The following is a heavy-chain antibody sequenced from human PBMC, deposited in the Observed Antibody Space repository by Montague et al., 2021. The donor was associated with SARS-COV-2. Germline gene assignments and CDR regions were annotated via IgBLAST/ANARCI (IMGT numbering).Heavy chain of an antibody. V-gene: IGHV3-23*01. Sequence: SRSLSLSASGFPFSTYAMSWVRQAPGKGLEWVSAISGSGDSTYYADSVKGRFTISRDNSKNTLFLQMNSLRAEDTAVYYCAKDPGGITIFFPWGQGTLVTVSS. J-gene: IGHJ5*02. CDR3: AKDPGGITIFFP. D-gene: IGHD3-9*01. CDR1: GFPFSTYA. CDR2: ISGSGDST.